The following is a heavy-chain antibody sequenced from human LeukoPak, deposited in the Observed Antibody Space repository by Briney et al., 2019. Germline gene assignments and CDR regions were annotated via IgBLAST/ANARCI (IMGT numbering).Heavy chain of an antibody. CDR3: ARRIVVVVAADDYFDY. CDR1: GGPFSGYY. Sequence: KSSETLSLTCAVYGGPFSGYYWSWIRQPPGKGLEWIGEINHSGSTNYNPSLKSRVTISVDTSKNQFSLKLSSVTAADTAVYYCARRIVVVVAADDYFDYWGQGTLVTVSS. J-gene: IGHJ4*02. CDR2: INHSGST. V-gene: IGHV4-34*01. D-gene: IGHD2-15*01.